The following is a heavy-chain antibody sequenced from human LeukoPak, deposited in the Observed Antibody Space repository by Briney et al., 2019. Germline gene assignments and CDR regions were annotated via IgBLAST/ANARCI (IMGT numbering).Heavy chain of an antibody. Sequence: PGGSLRLSCAASGFTFSSYAMSWVRQAPGKGLEWVSAISGSGGSKYYADSVKGRFTISRDNSKNTLYLQMNSLRAEDTTVYYCSKDGPAWDGSWSRPADGMDVWGQGTTVTVSS. CDR3: SKDGPAWDGSWSRPADGMDV. CDR2: ISGSGGSK. J-gene: IGHJ6*02. CDR1: GFTFSSYA. D-gene: IGHD3-10*01. V-gene: IGHV3-23*01.